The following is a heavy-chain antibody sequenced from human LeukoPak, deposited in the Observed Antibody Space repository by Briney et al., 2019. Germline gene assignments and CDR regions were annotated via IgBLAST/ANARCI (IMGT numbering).Heavy chain of an antibody. CDR3: ARERGLIEDY. V-gene: IGHV1-18*01. CDR2: ISAYNGNT. J-gene: IGHJ4*02. Sequence: ASVKVSCKASGGTFSSYNINWVRQAPGQGLEWMGWISAYNGNTNYAQKLQGRVTMTTDTPTSTAYMELRSLRSDDTAVYYCARERGLIEDYWGQGTLVTVSS. CDR1: GGTFSSYN. D-gene: IGHD2-8*01.